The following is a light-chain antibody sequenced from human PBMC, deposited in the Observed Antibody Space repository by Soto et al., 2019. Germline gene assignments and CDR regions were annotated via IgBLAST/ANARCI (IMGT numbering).Light chain of an antibody. J-gene: IGLJ2*01. Sequence: QSALTQPPSASGSPGQSVTISCTGTSSDVGGYNYVSWYQQHPGKAPKLMIYEVSKRPSGVPDRFSGSKSGNTASLTVSGLQAEDEAEHYCSSYAGSNNFVVFGGGTKLTVL. V-gene: IGLV2-8*01. CDR3: SSYAGSNNFVV. CDR2: EVS. CDR1: SSDVGGYNY.